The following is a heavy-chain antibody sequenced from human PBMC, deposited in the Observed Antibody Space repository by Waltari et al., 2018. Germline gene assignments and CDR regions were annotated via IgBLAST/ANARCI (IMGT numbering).Heavy chain of an antibody. CDR1: GGSISSSNW. CDR2: IYHRGST. J-gene: IGHJ5*02. V-gene: IGHV4-4*02. Sequence: QVQLQESGPGLVKPSGTLSLTCAVSGGSISSSNWWSWVRQPPGKGLEWIGEIYHRGSTNYNPSLKSRLTISVDKSKNQFSLKLSSVTAADTAVYYCARRGTYGDYVNWFDPWGQGTLVTVSS. D-gene: IGHD4-17*01. CDR3: ARRGTYGDYVNWFDP.